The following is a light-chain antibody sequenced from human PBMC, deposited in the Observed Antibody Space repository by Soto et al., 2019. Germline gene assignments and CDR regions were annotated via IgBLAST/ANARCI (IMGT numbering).Light chain of an antibody. Sequence: EIVLTQSPATLSLSPGERATLSCRASQSVSSSLAWYQQKPGQAPRLLIYDASNRAAGIPARFSGSGSGTDFTLTSSSLEPEDFAVYYCQQRSEWPITFGQGTRLEIK. CDR2: DAS. CDR3: QQRSEWPIT. V-gene: IGKV3-11*01. J-gene: IGKJ5*01. CDR1: QSVSSS.